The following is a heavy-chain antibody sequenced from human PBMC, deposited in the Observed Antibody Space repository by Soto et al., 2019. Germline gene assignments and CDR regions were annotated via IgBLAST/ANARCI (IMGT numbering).Heavy chain of an antibody. CDR1: GFTFSSYA. V-gene: IGHV3-23*01. J-gene: IGHJ4*02. Sequence: GGSLRLSCAASGFTFSSYAMSWVRQAPGKGLEWVSAISGSGGSTYYADSVKGRFTISRDNSKNTLYLQMNSLRAEDTAVYYCANSDRLHLGELSFFDYWGQGTLVTVSS. D-gene: IGHD3-16*02. CDR2: ISGSGGST. CDR3: ANSDRLHLGELSFFDY.